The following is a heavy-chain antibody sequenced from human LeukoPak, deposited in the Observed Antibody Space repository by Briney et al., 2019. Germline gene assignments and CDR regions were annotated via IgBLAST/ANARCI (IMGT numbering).Heavy chain of an antibody. CDR3: ARGLQAFDI. Sequence: PGGSLRLSCAASGFTFGDYGMSWVRQAPGKGLEWVSGTNWNGGSTGYADSVKGRFTISRDNAKNSLYLQMNSLRAEDTALYYCARGLQAFDIWGQGTMVTVSS. V-gene: IGHV3-20*04. CDR1: GFTFGDYG. D-gene: IGHD2-15*01. CDR2: TNWNGGST. J-gene: IGHJ3*02.